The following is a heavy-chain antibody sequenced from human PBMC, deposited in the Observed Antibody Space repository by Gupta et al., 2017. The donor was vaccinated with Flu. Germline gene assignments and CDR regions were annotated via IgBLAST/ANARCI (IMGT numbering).Heavy chain of an antibody. Sequence: EVQLVESGGGLVQPGGSLRLSCVVSGFTLSDHHLHWVRQAPGKGLEWIGRSKNRATSYTTVYAASVEGRFTFSRDDSKNSVNLQMNSLKTEDTAVYYCTRLNFYDGSGYYNDFWGQGTLVAVSS. D-gene: IGHD3-22*01. CDR2: SKNRATSYTT. J-gene: IGHJ4*02. CDR1: GFTLSDHH. CDR3: TRLNFYDGSGYYNDF. V-gene: IGHV3-72*01.